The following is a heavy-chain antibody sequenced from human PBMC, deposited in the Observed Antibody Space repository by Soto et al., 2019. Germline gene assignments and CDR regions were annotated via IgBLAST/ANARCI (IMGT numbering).Heavy chain of an antibody. Sequence: LRLSCAASVFTFGRFGMHWVRPAPSKELEWVAVISYDGSNRLYADSVKGRFTISRDNSKNMLYLQMNSLRPEDTAVYYCAGSSYCSGGSGYSLLPDYWGQGTLVTVSS. J-gene: IGHJ4*02. CDR2: ISYDGSNR. V-gene: IGHV3-30*03. CDR1: VFTFGRFG. CDR3: AGSSYCSGGSGYSLLPDY. D-gene: IGHD2-15*01.